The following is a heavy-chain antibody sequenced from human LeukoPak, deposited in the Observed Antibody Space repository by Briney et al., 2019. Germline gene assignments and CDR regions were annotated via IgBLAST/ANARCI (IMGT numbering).Heavy chain of an antibody. CDR3: ARRAFDWLVDGYSYGMDV. CDR1: GYTFTIFY. D-gene: IGHD3-9*01. V-gene: IGHV1-46*01. J-gene: IGHJ6*02. Sequence: ASVKVSCKTSGYTFTIFYMHWVRQAPGQGLEWMGIINPSEGFTTYAQNFQGRVTMTRDTSTSTVYMELSSLRSDDTAVYYCARRAFDWLVDGYSYGMDVWGQGTTVTVSS. CDR2: INPSEGFT.